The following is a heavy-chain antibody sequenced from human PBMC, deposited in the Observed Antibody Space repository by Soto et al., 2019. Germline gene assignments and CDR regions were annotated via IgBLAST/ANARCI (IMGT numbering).Heavy chain of an antibody. V-gene: IGHV3-30*03. J-gene: IGHJ4*02. CDR3: VGGQYYFDY. CDR1: GFPFTTYG. D-gene: IGHD3-10*01. CDR2: ISYDGSNK. Sequence: QVQLVESGGGVVQPGRSLRLSCAASGFPFTTYGMHWVREGPGKGLEWVAVISYDGSNKYYADSVTGRFTISRDNSTNTLYLQMNSLRPEDTALYYCVGGQYYFDYRGQGTLVTVSS.